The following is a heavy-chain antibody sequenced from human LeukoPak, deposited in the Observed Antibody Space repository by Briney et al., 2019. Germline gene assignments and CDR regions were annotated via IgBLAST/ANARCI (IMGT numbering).Heavy chain of an antibody. Sequence: PGRSLRLSCAASGFTFSSYAMHWVRQAPGKGLEWVAVISYDGSNKYYADSVKGRFTNSRDNSKNTLYLQMNSLRAEDTAVYYCARDSDETFDIWGQGTMVTVSS. CDR1: GFTFSSYA. J-gene: IGHJ3*02. CDR2: ISYDGSNK. D-gene: IGHD3-10*01. V-gene: IGHV3-30-3*01. CDR3: ARDSDETFDI.